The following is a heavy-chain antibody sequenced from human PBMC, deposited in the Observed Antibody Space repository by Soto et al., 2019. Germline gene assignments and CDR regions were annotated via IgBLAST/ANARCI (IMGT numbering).Heavy chain of an antibody. Sequence: GASVKVSCKASGYTFTSYAMHWVRQAPGQRLEWMGWINAGNGNTKYSQKFQGRVTITRDTPASTAYMELSSLRSEDTAVYYCARGGGWYVWFDPWGQGTPVTVS. D-gene: IGHD6-19*01. CDR2: INAGNGNT. CDR3: ARGGGWYVWFDP. CDR1: GYTFTSYA. J-gene: IGHJ5*02. V-gene: IGHV1-3*01.